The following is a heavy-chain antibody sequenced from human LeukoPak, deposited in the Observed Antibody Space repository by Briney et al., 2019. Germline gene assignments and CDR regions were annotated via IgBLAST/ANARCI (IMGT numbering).Heavy chain of an antibody. Sequence: ASVKVSCKASGYTFTSYDINWVRQATGQGLEWMGWMNPNSGNTGYAQKFQGRVTMTRNTSISTAYMELSSLRSEDTAVYYCARDSADCSSTSCYSHYMDVWGKGTTVTVSS. V-gene: IGHV1-8*01. CDR1: GYTFTSYD. J-gene: IGHJ6*03. D-gene: IGHD2-2*02. CDR2: MNPNSGNT. CDR3: ARDSADCSSTSCYSHYMDV.